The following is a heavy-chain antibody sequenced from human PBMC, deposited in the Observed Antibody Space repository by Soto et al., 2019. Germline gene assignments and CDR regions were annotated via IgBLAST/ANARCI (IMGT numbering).Heavy chain of an antibody. D-gene: IGHD1-1*01. Sequence: QVQLVESGGGLVKPGGSLRLSCAASGFTFSDYYMSWIRQAPGKGLEWVAYISSGGVTMYYADSVKGRFTVSRDNAKKSLDLQMNSLRADDAAVYYCATLLIQLHRPAADDVFDIGGQESMVTVSS. J-gene: IGHJ3*02. CDR2: ISSGGVTM. CDR1: GFTFSDYY. V-gene: IGHV3-11*01. CDR3: ATLLIQLHRPAADDVFDI.